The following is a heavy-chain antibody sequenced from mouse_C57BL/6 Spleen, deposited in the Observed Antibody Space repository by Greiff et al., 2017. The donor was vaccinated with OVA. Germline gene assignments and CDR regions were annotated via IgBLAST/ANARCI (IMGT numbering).Heavy chain of an antibody. CDR3: TRDLGRGWYFDV. V-gene: IGHV5-9-1*02. D-gene: IGHD4-1*01. Sequence: EVQVVESGAGLVKPGGSLKLSCAASGFTFSSYAMSWVSQTPVQRLEWVAYISSGGDYIYYTDTVKGRFTISGDKARNTLYLQMSSLKSEDTAMYYCTRDLGRGWYFDVWGTGTTVTVSS. CDR2: ISSGGDYI. CDR1: GFTFSSYA. J-gene: IGHJ1*03.